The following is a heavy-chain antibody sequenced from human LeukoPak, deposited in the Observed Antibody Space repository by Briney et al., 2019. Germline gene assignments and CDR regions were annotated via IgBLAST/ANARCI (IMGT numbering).Heavy chain of an antibody. Sequence: AASVKVSCKASGGTFSSYAISWVRQAPGQGLEWMGGIIPIFGTANYAQKFQGRVTITADESTSTAYMELSSLRSEDTAVYYCARGSIVGARGVLSAFDIWGQGTMVTVSS. CDR1: GGTFSSYA. CDR2: IIPIFGTA. J-gene: IGHJ3*02. D-gene: IGHD1-26*01. V-gene: IGHV1-69*13. CDR3: ARGSIVGARGVLSAFDI.